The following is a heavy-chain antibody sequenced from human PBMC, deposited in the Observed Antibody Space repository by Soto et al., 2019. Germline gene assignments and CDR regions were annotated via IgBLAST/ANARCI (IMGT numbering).Heavy chain of an antibody. V-gene: IGHV4-59*01. CDR2: IYYAGGT. Sequence: PSETLSLTCVVSGRSITSSSWNWIRQPPGKGMEWIGNIYYAGGTNNNPSLKSRVSMSIDSSKNHFSLKLNSVTAADTAVYYCATLWGQDWGQGTLVTVSS. CDR3: ATLWGQD. J-gene: IGHJ4*02. CDR1: GRSITSSS. D-gene: IGHD3-10*01.